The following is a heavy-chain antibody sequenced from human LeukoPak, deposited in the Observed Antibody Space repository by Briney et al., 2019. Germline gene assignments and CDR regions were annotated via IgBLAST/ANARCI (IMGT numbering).Heavy chain of an antibody. D-gene: IGHD3-3*01. CDR3: ARHGSNYDFWRYTTPYCDY. CDR1: GYTFTSYG. Sequence: ASVKVSCKASGYTFTSYGISWVRQAPGQGLEWMGWISAYNGNTNYAQKLQGRVTMTTDTSTSTAYMELRSLRSDDTAMYYCARHGSNYDFWRYTTPYCDYWGQGTLVTVSS. CDR2: ISAYNGNT. V-gene: IGHV1-18*01. J-gene: IGHJ4*02.